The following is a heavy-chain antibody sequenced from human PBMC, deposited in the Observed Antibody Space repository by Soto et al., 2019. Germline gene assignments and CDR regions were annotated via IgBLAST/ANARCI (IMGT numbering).Heavy chain of an antibody. Sequence: GGSLRLSCAASGLSFRNYAMHWVRQAPGKGLEWVTMISHNVSIQFNADSVKGRFTIPRDNSKDTLYLQMNNLTPEDTAVYYCVGGSLLHWGQGTPVTVSS. CDR1: GLSFRNYA. J-gene: IGHJ4*02. V-gene: IGHV3-30*04. CDR3: VGGSLLH. CDR2: ISHNVSIQ.